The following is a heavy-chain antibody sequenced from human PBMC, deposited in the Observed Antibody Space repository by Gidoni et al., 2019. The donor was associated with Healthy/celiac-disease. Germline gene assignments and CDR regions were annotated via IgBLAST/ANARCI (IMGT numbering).Heavy chain of an antibody. CDR3: ARGGGDIVVVPAALNWFDP. Sequence: QVQLVQSGAGVKKPRASVKVSCKVSGYSFTGYYMHWVRQAPGQGLEWMGWINPNSGGTNYAKKFQGRVTMTRDTSISTAYMGLSRLRSDDTAVYYCARGGGDIVVVPAALNWFDPWGQGTLVTVSS. J-gene: IGHJ5*02. CDR2: INPNSGGT. CDR1: GYSFTGYY. D-gene: IGHD2-2*01. V-gene: IGHV1-2*02.